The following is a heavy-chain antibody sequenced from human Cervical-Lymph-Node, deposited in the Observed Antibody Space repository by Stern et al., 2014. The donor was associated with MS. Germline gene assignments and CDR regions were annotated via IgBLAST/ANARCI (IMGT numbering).Heavy chain of an antibody. CDR1: GGSISSYY. CDR3: ARVSYSYGHYYYYGMDV. Sequence: QLQLQESGPGLVKPSETLSLTCTVSGGSISSYYWSWIRQPPGKGLEWIGYIYYSGSTNYNPSLKSRVTISVDTSKNQFSLKLSSVTAADTAVYYCARVSYSYGHYYYYGMDVWGQGTTVTVSS. J-gene: IGHJ6*02. D-gene: IGHD5-18*01. CDR2: IYYSGST. V-gene: IGHV4-59*01.